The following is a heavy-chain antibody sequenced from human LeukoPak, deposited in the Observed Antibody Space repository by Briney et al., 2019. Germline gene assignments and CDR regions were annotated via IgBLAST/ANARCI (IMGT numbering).Heavy chain of an antibody. J-gene: IGHJ4*02. V-gene: IGHV1-2*02. D-gene: IGHD3-10*01. Sequence: ASVKVSCKASGYTFTGYYMHWVRQAPGQGLEWMGGINPNSGGTNYAQKFQGRVTITRDTSISTAYMELSRLRSDDTAVYYCARSYYGSGKGRNFDYWGQGTLVTVSS. CDR1: GYTFTGYY. CDR2: INPNSGGT. CDR3: ARSYYGSGKGRNFDY.